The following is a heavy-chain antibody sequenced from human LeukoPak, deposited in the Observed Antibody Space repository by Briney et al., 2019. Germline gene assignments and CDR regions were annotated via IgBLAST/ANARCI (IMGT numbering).Heavy chain of an antibody. CDR2: IWNEGNEK. CDR1: GFTVRNYG. D-gene: IGHD2-8*01. V-gene: IGHV3-33*02. CDR3: AKGALIVWPTPIDS. J-gene: IGHJ4*02. Sequence: GGSLRLSCEASGFTVRNYGIHWVRQAPGKGLEWVAVIWNEGNEKHYADSVKGRFTISKDDSTNTAFLQMDGLRGDDTAMYYCAKGALIVWPTPIDSWGQGTLVSVSS.